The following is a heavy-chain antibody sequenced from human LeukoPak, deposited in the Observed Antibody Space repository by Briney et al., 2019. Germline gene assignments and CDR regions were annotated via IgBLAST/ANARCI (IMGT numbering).Heavy chain of an antibody. D-gene: IGHD6-19*01. J-gene: IGHJ4*02. Sequence: ASVKVSCKVSGHTLTELSTHWVRQAPGKGLEWMGFFDPEDGKAISAQDFQGRISITEDTSTDTVHMELTSLTSEDTAVYYSARSAVVLPYYFDSWGQGTLVTVSS. CDR3: ARSAVVLPYYFDS. CDR2: FDPEDGKA. V-gene: IGHV1-24*01. CDR1: GHTLTELS.